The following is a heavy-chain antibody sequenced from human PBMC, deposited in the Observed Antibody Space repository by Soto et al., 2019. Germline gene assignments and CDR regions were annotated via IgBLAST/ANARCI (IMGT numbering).Heavy chain of an antibody. V-gene: IGHV1-18*01. CDR2: ISPYTDNT. J-gene: IGHJ4*02. Sequence: VASVKVSCKASGYTFTTYDISWVRQAPGQGLEWMGWISPYTDNTNYAQKLQGRVTMTTDTSTSTAFMELRSLRSDDTAVYYCARTGLGGTRLLDSWGQGTLVTVSS. CDR3: ARTGLGGTRLLDS. CDR1: GYTFTTYD. D-gene: IGHD1-1*01.